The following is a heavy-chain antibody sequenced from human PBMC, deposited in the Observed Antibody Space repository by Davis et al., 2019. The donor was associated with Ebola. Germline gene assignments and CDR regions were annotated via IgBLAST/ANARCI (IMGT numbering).Heavy chain of an antibody. CDR2: ISGSGGSS. CDR3: ARVALGYSSGWHGDH. D-gene: IGHD6-19*01. Sequence: PGGSLRLSCAASGFTFNNYAMSWVRQAPGKGLEWVSAISGSGGSSYYADSVKGRFTISRDNAKNSVSLQMNSLRVDDTAVYYCARVALGYSSGWHGDHWGQGVLVTVS. J-gene: IGHJ4*02. V-gene: IGHV3-23*01. CDR1: GFTFNNYA.